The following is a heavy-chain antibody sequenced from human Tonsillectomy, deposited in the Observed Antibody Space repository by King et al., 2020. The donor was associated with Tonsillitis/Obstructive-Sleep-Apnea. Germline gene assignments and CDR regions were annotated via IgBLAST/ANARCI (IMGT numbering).Heavy chain of an antibody. J-gene: IGHJ4*02. CDR2: ISYDGSKE. CDR1: GFTFNSYA. D-gene: IGHD6-19*01. CDR3: ARAVSGGWYHPRYFDY. V-gene: IGHV3-30*04. Sequence: VQLVESGGGVVQPGRSLRLSCAASGFTFNSYAMDWVRQAPGKGLEWVAVISYDGSKEYDADSVKGRFTISRDNSKNTLYLQMNSQRAEDTAVYYCARAVSGGWYHPRYFDYWGQGPLVTVSS.